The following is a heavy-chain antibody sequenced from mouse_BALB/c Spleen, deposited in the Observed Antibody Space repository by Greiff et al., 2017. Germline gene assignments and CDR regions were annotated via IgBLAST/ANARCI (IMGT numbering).Heavy chain of an antibody. CDR1: GYTFTSYW. J-gene: IGHJ2*01. Sequence: VQLQQPGAELVKPGASVKLSCKASGYTFTSYWMHWVKQRPGQGLEWIGEINPSNGRTNYNEKFKSKATLTVDKSSSTAYMQLSSLTSEDSAVYYCARGGLDYWGQGTTLTVSS. V-gene: IGHV1S81*02. CDR3: ARGGLDY. D-gene: IGHD3-3*01. CDR2: INPSNGRT.